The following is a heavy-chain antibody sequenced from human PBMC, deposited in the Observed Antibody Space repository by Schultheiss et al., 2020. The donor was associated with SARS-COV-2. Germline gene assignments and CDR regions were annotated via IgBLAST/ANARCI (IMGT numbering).Heavy chain of an antibody. V-gene: IGHV3-74*03. CDR1: GFTFSSYW. CDR3: GREWSDSGRGVDV. J-gene: IGHJ6*02. Sequence: GESLKISCAASGFTFSSYWMHWVRQAPGKGLVWVSRINSDETAISYAESVKGRFTVSRDNAKNTLYLQINNLRAEDTAVYYCGREWSDSGRGVDVWGQGTTVTVSS. CDR2: INSDETAI. D-gene: IGHD3-3*01.